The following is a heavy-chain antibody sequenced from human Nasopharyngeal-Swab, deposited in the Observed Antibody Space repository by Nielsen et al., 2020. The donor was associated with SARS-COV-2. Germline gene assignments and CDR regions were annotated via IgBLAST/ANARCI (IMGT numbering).Heavy chain of an antibody. J-gene: IGHJ3*02. CDR3: ARRPEMATIRAFDI. CDR2: IYPGDSDT. CDR1: GYSFSTYW. V-gene: IGHV5-51*01. D-gene: IGHD5-24*01. Sequence: KVSCKGSGYSFSTYWIGWVRQMPGKGLEYMGIIYPGDSDTRYSPSFQGQVPISADKSISTAYLQWSSLKASDTAMYYCARRPEMATIRAFDIWGQGTMVTVSS.